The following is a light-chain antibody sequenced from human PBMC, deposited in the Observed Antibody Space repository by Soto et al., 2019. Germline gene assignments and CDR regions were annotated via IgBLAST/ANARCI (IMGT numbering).Light chain of an antibody. J-gene: IGLJ3*02. Sequence: QSVLTQSPSASASLGASVKLTCTLSSGHSSYAIAWHQQQPEKGPRFLMKLNSDGSHSKGDGIPDRFSGSSSGAERYLTISSLQSEDEADYYCQTWATGNPWVFGGGTKVTVL. V-gene: IGLV4-69*01. CDR2: LNSDGSH. CDR3: QTWATGNPWV. CDR1: SGHSSYA.